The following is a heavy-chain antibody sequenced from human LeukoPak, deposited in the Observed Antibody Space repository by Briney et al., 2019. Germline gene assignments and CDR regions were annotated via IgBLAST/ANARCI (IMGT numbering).Heavy chain of an antibody. CDR1: GGSISSYY. D-gene: IGHD2-21*01. J-gene: IGHJ4*02. CDR2: IYYSGST. CDR3: ARLGSASLFRLFDY. V-gene: IGHV4-59*08. Sequence: SETLSLTCTVSGGSISSYYWSWIRQPPGKGLEWIGYIYYSGSTNYNPSLKSRVTISVDTSKNQFSLKLSSVTAADTAVYYCARLGSASLFRLFDYWGQGTLVTVSS.